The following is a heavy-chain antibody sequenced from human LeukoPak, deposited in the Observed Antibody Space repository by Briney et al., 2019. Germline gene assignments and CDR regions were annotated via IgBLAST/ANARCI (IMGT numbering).Heavy chain of an antibody. D-gene: IGHD1-26*01. J-gene: IGHJ3*01. CDR2: IKSKTNGGEAT. CDR3: ATDRIVGATAFDV. CDR1: GFSFSHTW. Sequence: GGSLRLSCAGSGFSFSHTWMNWVRQAPGKGLEYIGRIKSKTNGGEATEYAAAVTGRFFISRDDSASTLYLHLNSLKTEDTAVYYCATDRIVGATAFDVWGQGTMVTVSS. V-gene: IGHV3-15*01.